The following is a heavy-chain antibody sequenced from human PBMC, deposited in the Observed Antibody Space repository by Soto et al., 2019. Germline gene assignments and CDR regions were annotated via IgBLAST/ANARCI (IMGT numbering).Heavy chain of an antibody. Sequence: QVQLVQSGPEMKEPGASVKVSCKASNYDFRDYGFSWVRQAPGQGLEWMGWISPYKGDTNDAQKFQGRVTLTTDSSTNTAYMKLRSLRSDDTAMYYCARDIPPYDPTYSVVVARFDYCGQGTLVTVSS. CDR2: ISPYKGDT. CDR1: NYDFRDYG. V-gene: IGHV1-18*01. CDR3: ARDIPPYDPTYSVVVARFDY. J-gene: IGHJ4*02. D-gene: IGHD2-21*01.